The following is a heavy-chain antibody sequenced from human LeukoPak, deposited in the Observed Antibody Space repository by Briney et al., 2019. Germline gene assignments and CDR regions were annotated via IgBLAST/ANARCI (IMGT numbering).Heavy chain of an antibody. D-gene: IGHD5-18*01. CDR2: ISWDGGST. J-gene: IGHJ4*02. CDR3: AKGGEDTAMVTY. Sequence: GGSLRLSCAASGFTFDDYTMHWVRQAPGKGLEWVSLISWDGGSTYYADSVKGRFTISRDNSKNSLYLQMNSLRTEDTALYYCAKGGEDTAMVTYWGQGTLVTVSP. V-gene: IGHV3-43*01. CDR1: GFTFDDYT.